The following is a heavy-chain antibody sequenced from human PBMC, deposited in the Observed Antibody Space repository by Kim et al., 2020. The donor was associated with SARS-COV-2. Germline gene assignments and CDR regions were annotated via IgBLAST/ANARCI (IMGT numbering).Heavy chain of an antibody. CDR3: ARDPLYNWDAGDAFDI. J-gene: IGHJ3*02. CDR1: TVSSHY. V-gene: IGHV3-53*01. D-gene: IGHD1-20*01. CDR2: IDSGGST. Sequence: TVSSHYRRWVHQATGKRLECVSVIDSGGSTDYAGAVKGRFTSCRDNSKNTLYLQKNSLSAEGAAVYYCARDPLYNWDAGDAFDIWGQGTMV.